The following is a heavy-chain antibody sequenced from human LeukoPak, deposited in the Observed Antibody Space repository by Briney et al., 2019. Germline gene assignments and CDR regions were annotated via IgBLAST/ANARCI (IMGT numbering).Heavy chain of an antibody. CDR2: IYPGDSDT. D-gene: IGHD2-15*01. J-gene: IGHJ4*02. CDR1: GYSFTSYW. CDR3: ARRYCSGGSCYGGFDY. V-gene: IGHV5-51*01. Sequence: GESLKISCKGSGYSFTSYWIGWVRQMPGKGLEWMGIIYPGDSDTRYSPSFQGQVTISADKSISTAYLQWSSLKASDTAMYYCARRYCSGGSCYGGFDYWGQGTLVTVSS.